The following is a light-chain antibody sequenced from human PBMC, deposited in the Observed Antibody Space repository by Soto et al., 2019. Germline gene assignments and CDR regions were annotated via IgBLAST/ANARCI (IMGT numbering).Light chain of an antibody. J-gene: IGKJ1*01. V-gene: IGKV3-15*01. CDR1: QSVSSN. Sequence: EIVMTQSPATLSVSPGERATLSCRASQSVSSNLAWYQQKPGQAPSLLIYGASTRATGIPARFSGSGYGTEFTLTISSLQSEDFAVYYCQQYNNWPPAWTFGQGTKVEIK. CDR3: QQYNNWPPAWT. CDR2: GAS.